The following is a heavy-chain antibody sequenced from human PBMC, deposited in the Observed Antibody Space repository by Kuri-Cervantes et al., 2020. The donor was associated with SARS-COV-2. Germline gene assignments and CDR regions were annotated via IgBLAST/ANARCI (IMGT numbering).Heavy chain of an antibody. CDR3: ARGQISYSSSSPLQH. Sequence: ASVKVSCKASGYTFNRFVISWVRQAPGQGLQWVGWINPYNGITDNVQMLQGRVTMTTDTSTSTAYMELRSLRSDDTAFYYCARGQISYSSSSPLQHWGQGTLVTVSS. V-gene: IGHV1-18*01. D-gene: IGHD6-6*01. J-gene: IGHJ1*01. CDR2: INPYNGIT. CDR1: GYTFNRFV.